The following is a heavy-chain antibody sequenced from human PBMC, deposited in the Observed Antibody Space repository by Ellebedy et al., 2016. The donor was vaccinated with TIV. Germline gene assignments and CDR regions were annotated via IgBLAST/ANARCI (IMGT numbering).Heavy chain of an antibody. J-gene: IGHJ5*01. V-gene: IGHV3-7*01. Sequence: GESLKISCAASGFSFRSYWMSWVRQAPGKGLEWVANIYQDGSDQYYVDSVKGRFTISRDNANKSLFLQMNNLRVEDTAVYYCARRGSYGDYAVQINNWFDSWGQGTLVAVAS. CDR1: GFSFRSYW. CDR2: IYQDGSDQ. CDR3: ARRGSYGDYAVQINNWFDS. D-gene: IGHD4-17*01.